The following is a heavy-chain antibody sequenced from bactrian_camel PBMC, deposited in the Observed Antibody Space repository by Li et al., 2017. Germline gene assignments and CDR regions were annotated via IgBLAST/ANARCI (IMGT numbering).Heavy chain of an antibody. Sequence: DVQLVESGGGLVQPGGSLRLSCAASGFTFSSHDMNWVRQAPGKGLEWVSRINSGGSPNYADSVKGRFTTSRDNAKNTLYLQINSLKTEDTALYYCATTLCSVIECYGMDYWGKGTQVTVS. J-gene: IGHJ7*01. CDR1: GFTFSSHD. D-gene: IGHD3*01. V-gene: IGHV3S40*01. CDR2: INSGGSP.